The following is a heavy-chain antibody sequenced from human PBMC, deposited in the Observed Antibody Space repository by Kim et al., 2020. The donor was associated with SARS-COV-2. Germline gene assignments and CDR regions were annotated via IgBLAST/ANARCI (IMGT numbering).Heavy chain of an antibody. CDR2: IYYSGST. V-gene: IGHV4-59*08. D-gene: IGHD2-15*01. Sequence: SETLSLTCTVSGGSISSYYWSWIRQPPGKGLEWIGYIYYSGSTNYNPSLKSRVTISVDTSKNQFSLKLSSVTAADTAVYYCARVRCSGGSCYSLYFDYWGQGTLVTVSS. J-gene: IGHJ4*02. CDR1: GGSISSYY. CDR3: ARVRCSGGSCYSLYFDY.